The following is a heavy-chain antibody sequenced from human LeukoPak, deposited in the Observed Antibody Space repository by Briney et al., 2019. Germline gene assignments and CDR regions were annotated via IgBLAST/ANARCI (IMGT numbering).Heavy chain of an antibody. CDR1: GGSISSSNYY. V-gene: IGHV4-39*07. Sequence: PSETLSLTCTVSGGSISSSNYYWGWIRQPPGKGLEWIGNIDYNEITYYNPSLKSRVTISVDTSKTQLSLKLNSVTAADTAVYYCARGWLGSGLDYWGQGTLVTVSS. CDR2: IDYNEIT. CDR3: ARGWLGSGLDY. D-gene: IGHD6-19*01. J-gene: IGHJ4*02.